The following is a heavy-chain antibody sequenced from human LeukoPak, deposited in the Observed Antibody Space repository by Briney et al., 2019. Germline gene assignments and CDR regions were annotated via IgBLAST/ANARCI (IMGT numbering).Heavy chain of an antibody. Sequence: GGSLRLSCAASGFTFSSYSMNWVRQAPGKGLEWVSYISSSSSYIYYADSVKGRFTISRDNAKNSLYLQMNSLRAEDTAVYYCARIQIAAAGPYYYYYGMDVWGQGTTVTVSS. J-gene: IGHJ6*02. CDR3: ARIQIAAAGPYYYYYGMDV. CDR1: GFTFSSYS. CDR2: ISSSSSYI. V-gene: IGHV3-21*05. D-gene: IGHD6-13*01.